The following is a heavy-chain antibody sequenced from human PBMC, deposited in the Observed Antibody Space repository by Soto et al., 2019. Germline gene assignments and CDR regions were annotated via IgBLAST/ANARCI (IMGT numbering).Heavy chain of an antibody. CDR1: GFTFSGSA. Sequence: GESLKISCAASGFTFSGSAMHWVRQASGKGLEWVGRIRSKANSYATAYAASVKGRFTISRDDSKNTAYLQMNSLKTEDTAVYYCTRHSTNAFDYWGQGTLVTVSS. D-gene: IGHD2-8*01. J-gene: IGHJ4*02. CDR3: TRHSTNAFDY. CDR2: IRSKANSYAT. V-gene: IGHV3-73*01.